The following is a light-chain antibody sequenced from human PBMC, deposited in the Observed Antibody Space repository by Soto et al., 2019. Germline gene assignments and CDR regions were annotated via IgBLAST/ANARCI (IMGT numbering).Light chain of an antibody. CDR2: AAS. J-gene: IGKJ1*01. CDR1: QGISNY. V-gene: IGKV1-27*01. Sequence: DIQMTQSPSSLSASVGDRVTITCRASQGISNYLAWYQQKPGKVPKLLIYAASTLQSGVPSRFSGSGSGTDFTITISSLQSEDVATYDCQKYNSAPRTFGQGTKVEIK. CDR3: QKYNSAPRT.